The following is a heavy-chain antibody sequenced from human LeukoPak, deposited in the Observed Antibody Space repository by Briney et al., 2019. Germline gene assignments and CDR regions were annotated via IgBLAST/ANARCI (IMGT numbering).Heavy chain of an antibody. CDR3: ARNASSGFFND. CDR2: IHHSGSI. V-gene: IGHV4-28*05. Sequence: SETLSLTCTVSGHSIANTYYWGWIRQSPGKGLEWIGSIHHSGSIFESGSTHYSPSLRSRVTVSADPAKTQISLTLRSVTAADTAVYFCARNASSGFFNDWGQGILVTVSS. J-gene: IGHJ1*01. CDR1: GHSIANTYY. D-gene: IGHD6-25*01.